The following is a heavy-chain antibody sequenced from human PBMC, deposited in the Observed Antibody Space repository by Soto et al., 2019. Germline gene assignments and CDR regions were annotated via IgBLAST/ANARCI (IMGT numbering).Heavy chain of an antibody. CDR3: ARRAVAGTGWFDP. V-gene: IGHV4-39*01. CDR1: GGSISSSSYY. J-gene: IGHJ5*02. CDR2: IYYSGST. Sequence: ASETLSLTCTVSGGSISSSSYYWGWIRQPPGKGLEWIGSIYYSGSTYYNPSLKSRVTISVDTSKNQFSLKLSSVTAADTAVYYCARRAVAGTGWFDPWGQGTLVTVSS. D-gene: IGHD6-19*01.